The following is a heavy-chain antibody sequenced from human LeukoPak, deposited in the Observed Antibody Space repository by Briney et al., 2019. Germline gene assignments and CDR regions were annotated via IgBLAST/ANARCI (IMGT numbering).Heavy chain of an antibody. V-gene: IGHV4-39*01. D-gene: IGHD2-2*01. CDR3: ATAQGSTRYYYYYYGMDV. Sequence: SETLSLTCTVSGGSISSSSYYWGWIRQPPGKGLEWIGSIYYSGSTYYNPSLKSRVTISVDTSKSQFSLKLSSVTAADTAVYYCATAQGSTRYYYYYYGMDVWGQGTTVTVSS. CDR1: GGSISSSSYY. J-gene: IGHJ6*02. CDR2: IYYSGST.